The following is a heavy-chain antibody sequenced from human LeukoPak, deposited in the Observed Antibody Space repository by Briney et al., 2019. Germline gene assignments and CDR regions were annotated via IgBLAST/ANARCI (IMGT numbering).Heavy chain of an antibody. Sequence: PGGSLRLSCAASGFTFSSYWMRWVRQAQGKGLEWVANIKQGGSEKYYVDSVKGRFTISRDNSKNTLYLQMNSLRAEDTAVYYCARVWSKWEAFDIWGQGTMVTVSS. CDR3: ARVWSKWEAFDI. D-gene: IGHD1-26*01. V-gene: IGHV3-7*01. CDR2: IKQGGSEK. J-gene: IGHJ3*02. CDR1: GFTFSSYW.